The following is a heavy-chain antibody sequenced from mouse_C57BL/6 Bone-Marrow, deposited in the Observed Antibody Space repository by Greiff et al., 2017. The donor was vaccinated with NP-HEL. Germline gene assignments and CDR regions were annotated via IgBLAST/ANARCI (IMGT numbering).Heavy chain of an antibody. V-gene: IGHV1-81*01. J-gene: IGHJ3*01. Sequence: VKLMESGAELARPGASVKLSCKASGYTFTSYGISWVKQRTGQGLEWIGEIYPRSGNTYYNEKFKGKATLTADKSSSTAYMELRSLTSEDSAVYFCAREGNSGAYWGQGTLVTVSA. CDR1: GYTFTSYG. CDR2: IYPRSGNT. D-gene: IGHD2-1*01. CDR3: AREGNSGAY.